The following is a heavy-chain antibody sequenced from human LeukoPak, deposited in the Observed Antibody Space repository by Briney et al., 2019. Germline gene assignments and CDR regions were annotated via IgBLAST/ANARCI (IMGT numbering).Heavy chain of an antibody. CDR3: ASDRGDYGMDV. CDR1: GFTFSSYW. D-gene: IGHD3-10*01. V-gene: IGHV3-7*03. Sequence: PGGSLRLSCAASGFTFSSYWMSWVRQAPGKGLEWVTNIKQDGSEKYYVDSVKGRFTISRDNAKNSLYLQMNSLRAEDTAVYYCASDRGDYGMDVWGQETTVTVSS. J-gene: IGHJ6*02. CDR2: IKQDGSEK.